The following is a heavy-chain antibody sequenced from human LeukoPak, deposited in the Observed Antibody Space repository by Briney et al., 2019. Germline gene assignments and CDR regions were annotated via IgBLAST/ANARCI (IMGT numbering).Heavy chain of an antibody. CDR2: IYHSGST. Sequence: SETLSLTCAVSGGSISSYYWSWIRQPPGKGLEWIGYIYHSGSTNYNPSLKSRVTISVDTSKNQISLKLSSVTAADTAVYYCARVEPALSGPVDYWGQGTLVTVSS. V-gene: IGHV4-59*12. CDR1: GGSISSYY. D-gene: IGHD2-15*01. CDR3: ARVEPALSGPVDY. J-gene: IGHJ4*02.